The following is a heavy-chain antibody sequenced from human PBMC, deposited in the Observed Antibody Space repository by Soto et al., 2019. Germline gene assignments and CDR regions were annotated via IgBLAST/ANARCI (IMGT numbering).Heavy chain of an antibody. D-gene: IGHD2-8*01. CDR3: AGGVLMVYAISDY. CDR1: GFTFSSYS. V-gene: IGHV3-48*01. Sequence: PGGSLRLSCAASGFTFSSYSMNWVRQAPGKGLEWVSYISSSSSTIYYADSVKGRFTISRDNAKNSLYLQTNSLRAEDTAVYYCAGGVLMVYAISDYWGQGTLVTVSS. CDR2: ISSSSSTI. J-gene: IGHJ4*02.